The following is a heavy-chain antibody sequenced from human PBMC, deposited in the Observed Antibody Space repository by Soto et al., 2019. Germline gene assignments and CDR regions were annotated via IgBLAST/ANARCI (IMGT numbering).Heavy chain of an antibody. Sequence: HPGGSLRLSCAASGFIFSDYYMDWIRQAPGKGLEWVGRVRKKTNGYAATTEYAASVRGRFIISRDDSENSLSLQMNNLRTEDTAVYYCSRYTLTASVRYSDSWGQGTLVTVSS. CDR2: VRKKTNGYAATT. D-gene: IGHD4-4*01. CDR1: GFIFSDYY. CDR3: SRYTLTASVRYSDS. V-gene: IGHV3-72*01. J-gene: IGHJ4*02.